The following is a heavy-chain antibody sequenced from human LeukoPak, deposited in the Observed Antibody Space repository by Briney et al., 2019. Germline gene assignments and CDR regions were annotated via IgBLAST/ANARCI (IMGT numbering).Heavy chain of an antibody. CDR2: ISGSGGST. CDR1: GFTFSSYV. D-gene: IGHD3-9*01. J-gene: IGHJ4*02. V-gene: IGHV3-23*01. Sequence: GGSLRLSCAASGFTFSSYVMSWVRQAPGKGLEWVSAISGSGGSTYYADSVKGRFTISRDNSKNTLYLQMNSLRAEDTAVYYCAKDLNYDILTDYFDYWGQGTLVTVSS. CDR3: AKDLNYDILTDYFDY.